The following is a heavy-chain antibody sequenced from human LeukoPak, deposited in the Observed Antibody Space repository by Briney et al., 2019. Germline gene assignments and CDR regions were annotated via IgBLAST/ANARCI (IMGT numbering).Heavy chain of an antibody. V-gene: IGHV3-23*01. D-gene: IGHD7-27*01. CDR3: AKARANWGQSGDY. CDR2: ISCIGGST. CDR1: GFTFSSYP. J-gene: IGHJ4*02. Sequence: GASLILSCAATGFTFSSYPMSWVRQAPGNGLEWVSPISCIGGSTYYADSVKGRYTISRDNSKNTLYLQKNSLRAADTAVYYCAKARANWGQSGDYWGQGTLVTVSS.